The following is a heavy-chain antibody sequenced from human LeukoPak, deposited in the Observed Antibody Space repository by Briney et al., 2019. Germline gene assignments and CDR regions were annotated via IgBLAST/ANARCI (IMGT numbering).Heavy chain of an antibody. J-gene: IGHJ3*02. CDR3: ARDRISHAFDI. V-gene: IGHV4-39*07. D-gene: IGHD3-3*02. Sequence: SETLSLTCTVSGGSISSSSYYWGWIRQPPGKGLEWIGSIYYSGSTYYNPSLKSRVTISVDTSKNQFSLKLSSVTAADTAVYYCARDRISHAFDIWGQGTMVTVSS. CDR1: GGSISSSSYY. CDR2: IYYSGST.